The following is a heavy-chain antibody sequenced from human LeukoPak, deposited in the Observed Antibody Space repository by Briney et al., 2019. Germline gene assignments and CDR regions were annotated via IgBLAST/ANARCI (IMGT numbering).Heavy chain of an antibody. Sequence: GESLKISCKGSGYRFTSYWIGWGRQMSGKGLEWMGIIYPGDSDTRYSPSLQGQVTISADKSISTSYLQWSSLKASDTAMYYCARHTPTYCSSTSCYTANYGMDVWGQGTTVTVSS. CDR2: IYPGDSDT. D-gene: IGHD2-2*02. CDR3: ARHTPTYCSSTSCYTANYGMDV. V-gene: IGHV5-51*01. CDR1: GYRFTSYW. J-gene: IGHJ6*02.